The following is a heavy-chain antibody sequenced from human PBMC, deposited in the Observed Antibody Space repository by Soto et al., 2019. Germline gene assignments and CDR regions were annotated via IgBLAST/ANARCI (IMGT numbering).Heavy chain of an antibody. D-gene: IGHD2-2*01. J-gene: IGHJ6*02. CDR1: GGTFSSYA. CDR3: ARSQGSSTSLEIYYYYYYGMDV. CDR2: IIPISDTT. Sequence: QVQLVQSGAEVKKPGSSVKVSCKASGGTFSSYAISWVRQAPGQGLEWMGGIIPISDTTNYAQKFQGRVTITADESMSTAYMERSSRRSEDTAVYYCARSQGSSTSLEIYYYYYYGMDVWGQGTTVTVSS. V-gene: IGHV1-69*01.